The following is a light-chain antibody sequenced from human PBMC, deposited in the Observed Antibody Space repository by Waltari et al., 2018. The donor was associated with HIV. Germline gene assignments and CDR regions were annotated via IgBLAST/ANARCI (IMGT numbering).Light chain of an antibody. CDR2: GAS. Sequence: EIVMTQSPVTLSASPGERVTLSCRASESVNSDLAWYQQKPGQAPRLLIHGASTRATGIPPRFSGSGSETQFTLTISSLQSEDCAVYYCQQDNNWPPAWKFGRGTRVEI. V-gene: IGKV3-15*01. CDR3: QQDNNWPPAWK. J-gene: IGKJ1*01. CDR1: ESVNSD.